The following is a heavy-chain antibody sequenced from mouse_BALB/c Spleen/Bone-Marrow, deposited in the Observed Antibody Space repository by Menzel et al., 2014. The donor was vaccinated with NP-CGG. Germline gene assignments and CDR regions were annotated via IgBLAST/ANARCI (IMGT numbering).Heavy chain of an antibody. V-gene: IGHV1-80*01. CDR2: IYPGDGDT. CDR1: GYVFSSYW. Sequence: VQLQQSGAALVRPGSSVKISCKASGYVFSSYWMNWVKQRPGQGLEWIGQIYPGDGDTNYNGKFKGKATLTAEKSSSTAYMQLSSLTSEDSAVYFCARKYGDYWGQGTTLTVPS. D-gene: IGHD2-10*02. J-gene: IGHJ2*01. CDR3: ARKYGDY.